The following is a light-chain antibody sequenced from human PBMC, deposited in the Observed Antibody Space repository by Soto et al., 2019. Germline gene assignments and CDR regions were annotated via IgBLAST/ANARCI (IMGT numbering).Light chain of an antibody. J-gene: IGKJ1*01. CDR1: QSVLYSSNNKNY. CDR2: WAS. Sequence: DIVMTQSPDSLAVSLGERATINCKSSQSVLYSSNNKNYLAWYQQKPGQTPKLLIYWASTRESGVPDRFSGSGSGTDFTLTISSLQAEDVAVYYCQHHYSTHRTFYQGTKVEIK. V-gene: IGKV4-1*01. CDR3: QHHYSTHRT.